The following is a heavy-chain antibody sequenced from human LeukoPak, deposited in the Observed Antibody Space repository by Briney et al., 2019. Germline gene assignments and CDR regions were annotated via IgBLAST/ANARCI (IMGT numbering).Heavy chain of an antibody. CDR1: GYSFTSYW. CDR3: ARSSIGYYYYYYMDV. V-gene: IGHV5-51*01. CDR2: IYPGDSDT. J-gene: IGHJ6*03. D-gene: IGHD6-6*01. Sequence: GESLKISCKGSGYSFTSYWIGWVRQMPGKGLEWMGIIYPGDSDTRYSPSFQGQVTISADKSISTAYLQWSSLKASDTAMYYCARSSIGYYYYYYMDVWGKGTTVTLSS.